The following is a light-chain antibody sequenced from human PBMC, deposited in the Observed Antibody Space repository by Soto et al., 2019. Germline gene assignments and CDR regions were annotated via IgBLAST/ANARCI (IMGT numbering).Light chain of an antibody. CDR1: QSVSSY. CDR3: QQRSNWPIT. Sequence: EIVLTQSPATLSLSPGERATLSCRASQSVSSYLAWYQQKPGQAPRLLIYDASNRATGIPARFSGSGSGTDFTLTISSLEPEDFAVYSCQQRSNWPITSGQGTRLEIK. CDR2: DAS. J-gene: IGKJ5*01. V-gene: IGKV3-11*01.